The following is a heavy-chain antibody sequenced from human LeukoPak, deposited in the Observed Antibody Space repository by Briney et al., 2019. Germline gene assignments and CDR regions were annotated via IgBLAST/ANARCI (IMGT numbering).Heavy chain of an antibody. D-gene: IGHD3-22*01. Sequence: GASVKVSCKASGYTFTGYYMHWVRQAPGQGLGWMGRINPNSGGTNYAQKFQGRVTMTRDTSISSAYMELSRLRSDDTAVYYCARRFVDSSGYYQYYFDYWGQGTLVTVSS. J-gene: IGHJ4*02. V-gene: IGHV1-2*06. CDR2: INPNSGGT. CDR1: GYTFTGYY. CDR3: ARRFVDSSGYYQYYFDY.